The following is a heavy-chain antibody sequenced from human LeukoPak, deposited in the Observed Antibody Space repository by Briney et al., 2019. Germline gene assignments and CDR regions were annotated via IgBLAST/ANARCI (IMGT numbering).Heavy chain of an antibody. D-gene: IGHD5-12*01. CDR3: AKDGGYGTRHIQYYYYYYMDV. J-gene: IGHJ6*03. V-gene: IGHV3-43*01. CDR1: GFTFDDYT. Sequence: GGSLRLSCAASGFTFDDYTMHWVRQAPGKGLEWVSLISWDGGSTYYADSVKGRFTISRDNSKNSLYLQMNSLRTEDTALYYCAKDGGYGTRHIQYYYYYYMDVWGKGTTVTVSS. CDR2: ISWDGGST.